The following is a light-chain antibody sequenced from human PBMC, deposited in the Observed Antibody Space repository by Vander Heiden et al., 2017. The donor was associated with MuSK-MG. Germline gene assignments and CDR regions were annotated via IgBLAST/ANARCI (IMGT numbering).Light chain of an antibody. CDR1: QSVLYSSNNKNY. J-gene: IGKJ2*01. Sequence: DIVMTQSPDSLAVSLGERATINCKSSQSVLYSSNNKNYLAWYQQKPGQPPKLLIYWASTRESGVPDRFSGSGSGTDFTLTISSLQAEDVAVYYCQQDDSTPHTFGQGTKMXIK. CDR2: WAS. V-gene: IGKV4-1*01. CDR3: QQDDSTPHT.